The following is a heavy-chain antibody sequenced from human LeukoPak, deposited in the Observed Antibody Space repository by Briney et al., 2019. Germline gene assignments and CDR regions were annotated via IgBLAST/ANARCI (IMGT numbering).Heavy chain of an antibody. V-gene: IGHV4-39*01. Sequence: SETLSLTCTVSGGSISSSSYYWGWIRQPPGRGLEWIGSIYYSGSTYYNPSLKSRVTISVDTSKNQFSLKLSSVTAADTAVYYCARRTAAAGTGFDYWGQGTLVTVSP. CDR2: IYYSGST. D-gene: IGHD6-13*01. J-gene: IGHJ4*02. CDR1: GGSISSSSYY. CDR3: ARRTAAAGTGFDY.